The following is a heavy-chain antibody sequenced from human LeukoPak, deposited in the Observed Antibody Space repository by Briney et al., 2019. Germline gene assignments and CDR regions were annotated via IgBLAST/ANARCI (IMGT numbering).Heavy chain of an antibody. Sequence: ASVKVSCKASGYTFTSYDINWVRQATGQGLEWMGWMNPNSGNTGYTQKFQGRVTMTRNTSISTAYMELSSLGSEDTAVYYCARGVRILRQHLQVYYFDYWGQGALVTVSS. CDR3: ARGVRILRQHLQVYYFDY. D-gene: IGHD3-3*01. CDR1: GYTFTSYD. CDR2: MNPNSGNT. V-gene: IGHV1-8*01. J-gene: IGHJ4*02.